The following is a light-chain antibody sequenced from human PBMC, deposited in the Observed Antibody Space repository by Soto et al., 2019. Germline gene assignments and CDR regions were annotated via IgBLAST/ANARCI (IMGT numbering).Light chain of an antibody. J-gene: IGLJ2*01. V-gene: IGLV1-51*01. CDR1: TPNIWGNY. CDR3: GTWDSSLQTVV. CDR2: DNR. Sequence: SVLAQPASVSSAPGQKVTISSSGSTPNIWGNYVSWYQQLPRTAPKLLIYDNRKPFSGNPDRFSGSKSGTPASLAITGLQPGDEANYYCGTWDSSLQTVVFGGGTQLTVL.